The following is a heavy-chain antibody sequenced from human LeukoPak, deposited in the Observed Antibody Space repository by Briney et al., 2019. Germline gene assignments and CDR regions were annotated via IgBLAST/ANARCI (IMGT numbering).Heavy chain of an antibody. V-gene: IGHV4-34*01. CDR2: INHSGST. CDR1: GGSFSGYY. Sequence: PSETLSLTCAVYGGSFSGYYWSWIRQPPGKVLEWIGEINHSGSTNYNPSLKSRVTISVEASKNQFSLKLSAVAAADTAVYYCARGVSQVRGMWFDPWGQGTLVTVSS. D-gene: IGHD3-10*01. CDR3: ARGVSQVRGMWFDP. J-gene: IGHJ5*02.